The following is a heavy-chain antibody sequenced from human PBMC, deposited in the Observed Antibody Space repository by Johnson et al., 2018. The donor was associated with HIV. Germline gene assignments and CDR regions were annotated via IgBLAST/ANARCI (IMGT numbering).Heavy chain of an antibody. J-gene: IGHJ3*01. D-gene: IGHD2-15*01. CDR3: ARERGISGGFDF. V-gene: IGHV3-66*01. CDR2: IYSGGNT. CDR1: GFTFSSYA. Sequence: VQLVESGGGLVQPGGSLRLSCAASGFTFSSYAMSWVRQAPGKGLEWVSVIYSGGNTYYADSVKGRFTISRDNSKNTLYLQMNSLRVEDTAVYYCARERGISGGFDFWGQGTRVSVSS.